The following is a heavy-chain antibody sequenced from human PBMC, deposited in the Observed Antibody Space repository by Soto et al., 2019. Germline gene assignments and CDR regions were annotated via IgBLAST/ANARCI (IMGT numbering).Heavy chain of an antibody. CDR2: IKDGGST. J-gene: IGHJ4*02. Sequence: QVQLQQWGAGLLKPSETLSLTCAVNGGSLTGYYWSWIRQPPGKGLEWIGEIKDGGSTNYSPSLRGRVSLSADTSTRQFSLRLNSVTAADTAVYFCARGQEGIVATHWDQGTLVTVSS. V-gene: IGHV4-34*01. CDR1: GGSLTGYY. CDR3: ARGQEGIVATH. D-gene: IGHD5-12*01.